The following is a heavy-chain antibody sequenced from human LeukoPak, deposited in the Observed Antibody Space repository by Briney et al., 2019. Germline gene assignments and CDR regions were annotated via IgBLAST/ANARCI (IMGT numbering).Heavy chain of an antibody. D-gene: IGHD6-13*01. CDR1: GFTFSSFW. CDR2: IKEDGSQK. V-gene: IGHV3-7*03. J-gene: IGHJ4*02. Sequence: PGGSLRLSCAASGFTFSSFWMTWVRQAPGKGLGWVANIKEDGSQKYYVDSVKGRFTISRDNAKNSLFLQTNSLRADDTAVYYCARDSGWFRFDYWGQGTLVTVSS. CDR3: ARDSGWFRFDY.